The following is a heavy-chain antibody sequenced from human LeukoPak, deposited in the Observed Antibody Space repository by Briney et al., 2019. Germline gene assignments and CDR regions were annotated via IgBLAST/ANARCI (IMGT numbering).Heavy chain of an antibody. Sequence: KASETLSLTCTVSGGSISNYYWSWIRQPPGKGLEWIGYIYYSGSTNYNPSLKSRVTIPVDTSKNQFSLKLSSVTAADTAVYYCARDRSPEHYYDSSHWDYYYGMDVWGQGTTVTVSS. D-gene: IGHD3-22*01. CDR3: ARDRSPEHYYDSSHWDYYYGMDV. CDR2: IYYSGST. V-gene: IGHV4-59*01. J-gene: IGHJ6*02. CDR1: GGSISNYY.